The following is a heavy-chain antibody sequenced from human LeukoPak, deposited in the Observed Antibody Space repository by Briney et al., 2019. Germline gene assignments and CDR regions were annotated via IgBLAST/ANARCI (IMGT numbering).Heavy chain of an antibody. CDR1: GFTFSNHA. Sequence: GGSLRLSCAASGFTFSNHAMNWVRQAPGQGLEWVSSIDGRSTDIYYADSVKGRFTISRDNAKNSLYLQMNSLRAEDTAVYYCARDLSGVTGYTYGRGIDYWGQGTLVTVSS. J-gene: IGHJ4*02. D-gene: IGHD5-18*01. CDR3: ARDLSGVTGYTYGRGIDY. CDR2: IDGRSTDI. V-gene: IGHV3-21*01.